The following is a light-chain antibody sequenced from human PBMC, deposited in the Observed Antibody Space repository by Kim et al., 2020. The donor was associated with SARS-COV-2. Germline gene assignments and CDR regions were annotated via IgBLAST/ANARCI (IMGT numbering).Light chain of an antibody. J-gene: IGKJ1*01. CDR2: GAS. CDR1: HSFSSN. V-gene: IGKV3-15*01. CDR3: QQYNNWPLT. Sequence: VSPGERPPPACRASHSFSSNFAWYTQIPGQAPRLLIYGASTRATGIPARFSGSGSGTEFSLTISSLQSEDFAVYYCQQYNNWPLTFGQGTKVEIK.